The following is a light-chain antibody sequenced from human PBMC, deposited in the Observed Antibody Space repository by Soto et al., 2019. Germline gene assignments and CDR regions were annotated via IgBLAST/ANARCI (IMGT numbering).Light chain of an antibody. V-gene: IGKV1-5*03. Sequence: DIQMSQSPSTLSASVGDRVTITCRASQNVDSWLAWYQHKPGKAPKILIYKASSLESGVPSRFSGSGSGTEFTLTISSLQPDDFATYYCQQYNTYPLSFGGGTKVELK. CDR1: QNVDSW. CDR2: KAS. CDR3: QQYNTYPLS. J-gene: IGKJ4*01.